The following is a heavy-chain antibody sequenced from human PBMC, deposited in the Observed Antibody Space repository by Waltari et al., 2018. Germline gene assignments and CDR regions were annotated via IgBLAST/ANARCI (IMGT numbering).Heavy chain of an antibody. CDR2: IYHSGST. V-gene: IGHV4-38-2*01. Sequence: HVQLQESGPGLVKPSETLSLTCAVSCYSISSGYYWGWIRPPPGKGLEWIGSIYHSGSTYYNPSLKSRVTISVDTSKNQFSLKLSSVTAADTAVYYCATLGYCSGGSCYPYYWGQGTMVTVSS. J-gene: IGHJ4*02. CDR1: CYSISSGYY. D-gene: IGHD2-15*01. CDR3: ATLGYCSGGSCYPYY.